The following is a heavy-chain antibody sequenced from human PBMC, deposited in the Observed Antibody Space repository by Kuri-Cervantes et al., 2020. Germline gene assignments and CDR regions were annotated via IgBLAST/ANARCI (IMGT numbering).Heavy chain of an antibody. Sequence: GESLKISFAASGFTFSSYGMHWVRQAPGKGLEWVAVISYDGSNKYYADSVKGRFTISRDNSKNTLYLQMNSLRAEDTAVYYCANTYYYGSGTSFDYWGQGTLVTVSS. CDR1: GFTFSSYG. CDR3: ANTYYYGSGTSFDY. J-gene: IGHJ4*02. D-gene: IGHD3-10*01. V-gene: IGHV3-30*18. CDR2: ISYDGSNK.